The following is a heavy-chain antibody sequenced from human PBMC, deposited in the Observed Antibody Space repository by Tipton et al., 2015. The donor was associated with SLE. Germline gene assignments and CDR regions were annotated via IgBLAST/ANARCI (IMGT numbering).Heavy chain of an antibody. Sequence: LRLSCTVSGGSISSYYWSWIRQPPGKGLEWIGYIYYSGSTNYNPSLKSRVTISVDTSKNQFSLKLSSVTAADTAVYYCARDPSSGWYGDCFDYWGQGTLVTVSS. J-gene: IGHJ4*02. D-gene: IGHD6-19*01. CDR1: GGSISSYY. V-gene: IGHV4-59*12. CDR3: ARDPSSGWYGDCFDY. CDR2: IYYSGST.